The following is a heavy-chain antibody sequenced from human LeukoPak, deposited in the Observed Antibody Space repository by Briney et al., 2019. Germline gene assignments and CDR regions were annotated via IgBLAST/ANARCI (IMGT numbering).Heavy chain of an antibody. CDR1: GFNFGSNG. CDR3: AKDSRDWSFDY. CDR2: MWYDGSRK. D-gene: IGHD2-21*01. J-gene: IGHJ4*02. Sequence: GRSLRLSCAASGFNFGSNGMHWVRQAPGKGLEWVAAMWYDGSRKDYAGSVKGRFIVSRDVPKNTLYLQMNSLRAEDTAVYYCAKDSRDWSFDYWGQGTLVTVSS. V-gene: IGHV3-33*06.